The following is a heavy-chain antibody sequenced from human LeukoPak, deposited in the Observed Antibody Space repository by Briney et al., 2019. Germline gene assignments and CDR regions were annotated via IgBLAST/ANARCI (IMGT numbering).Heavy chain of an antibody. D-gene: IGHD6-19*01. V-gene: IGHV1-69*13. J-gene: IGHJ4*02. CDR3: ARGRMAGTYVFDY. Sequence: GASMKVTCKASGDTFSSYAISWVRQAPGQGLEWMGGIIPTFGTANYAQKFQGRVTITADESTSTAYMELSSLRSEDTAVYYCARGRMAGTYVFDYWGQGTLVTVSS. CDR2: IIPTFGTA. CDR1: GDTFSSYA.